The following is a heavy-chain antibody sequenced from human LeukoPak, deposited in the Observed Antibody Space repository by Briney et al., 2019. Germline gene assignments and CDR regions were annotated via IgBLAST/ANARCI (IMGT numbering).Heavy chain of an antibody. Sequence: PGRSLRLSCAASGFTFSNYGMHWVRQAPGKGLEWVAIISYGGSTKYYADSVKGRFTISRDNSKNTLYLQMNSLRPEHTAVYYCAKSGSQYCSDGSFYFDYWGQGTLVTVSS. V-gene: IGHV3-30*18. CDR3: AKSGSQYCSDGSFYFDY. D-gene: IGHD2-15*01. CDR2: ISYGGSTK. J-gene: IGHJ4*02. CDR1: GFTFSNYG.